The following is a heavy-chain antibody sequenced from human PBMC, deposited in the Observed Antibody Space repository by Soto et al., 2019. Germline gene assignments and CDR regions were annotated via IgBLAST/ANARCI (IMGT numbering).Heavy chain of an antibody. CDR1: GGSFSGYY. J-gene: IGHJ5*02. CDR2: INHSGST. CDR3: ARRSRPRIQLWFGVGNWCDP. D-gene: IGHD5-18*01. V-gene: IGHV4-34*01. Sequence: QVQLQQWGAGLLKPSETLSLTCAVYGGSFSGYYWSWIRQPPGKGLEWLGEINHSGSTNYNPSLKSRVAISVDTSKNQIGLKLSSVTAADTAVYYCARRSRPRIQLWFGVGNWCDPWVQGTLVTVSS.